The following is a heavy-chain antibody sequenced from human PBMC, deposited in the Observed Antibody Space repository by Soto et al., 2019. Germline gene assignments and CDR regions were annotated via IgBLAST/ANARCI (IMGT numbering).Heavy chain of an antibody. CDR1: GYTLTELS. J-gene: IGHJ4*01. D-gene: IGHD3-16*02. CDR2: INPSGDST. Sequence: ASVKVSCKVSGYTLTELSMHWVRQAPGQGLEWMGIINPSGDSTSYAQKFQGRVTMTRDTSTSTVYMELSSLRSEDTAVYYCARSYYDYVWGSYRSAHFDYWG. CDR3: ARSYYDYVWGSYRSAHFDY. V-gene: IGHV1-46*01.